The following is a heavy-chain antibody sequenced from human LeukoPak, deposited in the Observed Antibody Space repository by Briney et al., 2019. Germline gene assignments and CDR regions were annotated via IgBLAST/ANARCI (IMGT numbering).Heavy chain of an antibody. CDR2: IYYSGST. J-gene: IGHJ3*02. D-gene: IGHD3-22*01. V-gene: IGHV4-59*01. CDR3: ARGLTYYFDSSGYYVTDAFDI. CDR1: GGSISSYY. Sequence: KASETLTLTCTASGGSISSYYLSWIRQPPGKGLEWIGYIYYSGSTNYNPSLKSRVTISVDTSKNQFSLKLTSVTAADTAVYYCARGLTYYFDSSGYYVTDAFDIWGQGTMVSVSS.